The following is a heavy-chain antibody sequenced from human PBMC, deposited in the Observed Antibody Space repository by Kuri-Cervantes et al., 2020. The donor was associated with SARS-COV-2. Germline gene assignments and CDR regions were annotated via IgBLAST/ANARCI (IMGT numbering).Heavy chain of an antibody. CDR1: GGSFGDYK. V-gene: IGHV4-34*01. J-gene: IGHJ4*02. Sequence: SETLSLTCAVYGGSFGDYKWSWIRHPPGKGLEWIGDINHSGSTDNNPSLKSRVTISVDTSKNQFSLKMTSVTAADTAIYYCARIRYYDILTGLAGFDYWGQGTLVTVSS. CDR3: ARIRYYDILTGLAGFDY. CDR2: INHSGST. D-gene: IGHD3-9*01.